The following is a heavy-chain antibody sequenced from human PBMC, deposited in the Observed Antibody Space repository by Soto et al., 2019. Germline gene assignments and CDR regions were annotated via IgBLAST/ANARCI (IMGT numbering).Heavy chain of an antibody. Sequence: PSETLSLTCTVSGGSISSYYWSWIRQPPGKGLEWIGYIYYSGSTNYNPSLKSRVTISVDTSKNQFSLKLSSVTAADTAVYYCAREIAAAGSLWGQGTLVTVSS. D-gene: IGHD6-13*01. J-gene: IGHJ4*02. CDR1: GGSISSYY. CDR3: AREIAAAGSL. CDR2: IYYSGST. V-gene: IGHV4-59*01.